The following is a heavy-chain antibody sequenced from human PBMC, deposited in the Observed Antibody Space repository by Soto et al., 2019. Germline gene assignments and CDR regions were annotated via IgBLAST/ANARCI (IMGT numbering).Heavy chain of an antibody. Sequence: QVQLVESGGGVVQPGRSLRLSCAASGFTFSSYGMHWVRQAPGKGLEWVAVISYDGSNKYYADSVKGRLTISRDNSKNTLYLQMHSLRAEDTAVYYCAKEKYYYDSSGYYGFDYWGQGTLVTVSS. CDR2: ISYDGSNK. J-gene: IGHJ4*02. CDR3: AKEKYYYDSSGYYGFDY. CDR1: GFTFSSYG. V-gene: IGHV3-30*18. D-gene: IGHD3-22*01.